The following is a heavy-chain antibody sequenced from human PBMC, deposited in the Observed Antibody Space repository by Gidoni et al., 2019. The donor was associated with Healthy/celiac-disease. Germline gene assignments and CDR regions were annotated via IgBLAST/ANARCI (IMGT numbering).Heavy chain of an antibody. J-gene: IGHJ4*02. D-gene: IGHD3-10*01. CDR1: GFTFSSYG. V-gene: IGHV3-30*18. CDR3: AKDGGWFRELYYFDY. CDR2: ISSDGNNR. Sequence: QVLLVESGGGVVQPGRSLSLSCVASGFTFSSYGMHWVRRAPGKGLEWVAVISSDGNNRYSPDSVKGRFTISRDNSKNTLYLQMNSLRAEDTAVYHCAKDGGWFRELYYFDYWGQGTLVSVSS.